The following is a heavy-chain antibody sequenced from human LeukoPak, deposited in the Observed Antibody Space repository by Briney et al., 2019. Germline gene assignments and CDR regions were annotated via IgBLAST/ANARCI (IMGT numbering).Heavy chain of an antibody. J-gene: IGHJ4*02. CDR3: ARKREWLRVFDY. Sequence: ASVKVSCKASGGTFIDYGFAWFRQAPGQGLEWMGRIVPVVEITNYAQPFHDRVTITADKTTSTTYMELSSLRSDDTAVYCCARKREWLRVFDYWGQGTLVTVSS. D-gene: IGHD5-12*01. CDR2: IVPVVEIT. CDR1: GGTFIDYG. V-gene: IGHV1-69*04.